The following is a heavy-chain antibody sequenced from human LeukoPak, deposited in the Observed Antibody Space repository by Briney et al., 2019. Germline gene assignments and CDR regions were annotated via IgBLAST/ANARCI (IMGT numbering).Heavy chain of an antibody. D-gene: IGHD6-19*01. CDR2: ITTNGGYT. Sequence: GGSLRLSCSAPGFTFSSYAMHWVRQAPGQGLEYVSAITTNGGYTYYADSVKGRFTVSRGNSKNTLFLQMSSLRPEDTAVYYCVRSGKQWLAFDSWGQGTLVTVSS. CDR1: GFTFSSYA. CDR3: VRSGKQWLAFDS. J-gene: IGHJ4*02. V-gene: IGHV3-64D*09.